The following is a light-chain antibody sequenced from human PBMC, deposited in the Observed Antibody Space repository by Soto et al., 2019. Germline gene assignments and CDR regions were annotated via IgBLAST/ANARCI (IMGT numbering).Light chain of an antibody. CDR1: SSDVGGYNF. V-gene: IGLV2-11*01. J-gene: IGLJ3*02. CDR2: DVT. CDR3: CSYAGRDTLWM. Sequence: QSVLIQPRSVSGSPGQSVTISCTGTSSDVGGYNFVSWYQQHPGKVPRLMIYDVTKRPTGVPDRFSGSKSGNTASLTISGLLLEDEADYYCCSYAGRDTLWMFGGGTKLTVL.